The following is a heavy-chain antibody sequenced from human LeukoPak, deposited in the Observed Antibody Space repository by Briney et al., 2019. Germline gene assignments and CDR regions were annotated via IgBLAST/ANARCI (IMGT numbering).Heavy chain of an antibody. CDR2: INPNSGGT. CDR1: GYTFTGYY. J-gene: IGHJ4*02. D-gene: IGHD3-10*01. CDR3: ARGPYWFGELLSPFDY. Sequence: ASVKVSCKASGYTFTGYYMHWVRQAPGQGLEWMGWINPNSGGTNYAQKFQGRVTMTRDTSISTAYMELSRPRSDDTAVYYCARGPYWFGELLSPFDYWGQGTLVTVSS. V-gene: IGHV1-2*02.